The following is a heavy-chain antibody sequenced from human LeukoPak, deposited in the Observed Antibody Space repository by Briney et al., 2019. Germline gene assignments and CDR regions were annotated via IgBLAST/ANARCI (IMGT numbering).Heavy chain of an antibody. Sequence: SETLSLTCGVYGGSFSGYYWSWIRQPPGKGLEWIGEINHSGSTNYNSSLKSRVTISVDTSKNQFSLKLSSVTAADTAVCYCARDHSNPSGWFDPWGQGTLVTVSS. CDR1: GGSFSGYY. CDR3: ARDHSNPSGWFDP. D-gene: IGHD4-11*01. J-gene: IGHJ5*02. CDR2: INHSGST. V-gene: IGHV4-34*01.